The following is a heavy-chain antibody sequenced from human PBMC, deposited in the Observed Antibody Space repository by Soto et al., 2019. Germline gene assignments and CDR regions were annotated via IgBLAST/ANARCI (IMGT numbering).Heavy chain of an antibody. CDR3: ASIAAAGPDY. CDR1: GGTFSSYT. V-gene: IGHV1-69*02. CDR2: FIPILGIA. Sequence: QVQLVQSGAEVKKPGSSVKVSCKASGGTFSSYTISWVRQAPGQGLEWMGRFIPILGIANYAQKFQGRVTITADKSTSTAYMELSSLRSEDTAVYYCASIAAAGPDYWGQGTLVTVSS. J-gene: IGHJ4*02. D-gene: IGHD6-13*01.